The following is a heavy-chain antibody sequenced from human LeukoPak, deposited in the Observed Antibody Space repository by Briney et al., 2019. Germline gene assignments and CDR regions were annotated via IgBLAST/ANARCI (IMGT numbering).Heavy chain of an antibody. CDR3: AKVLPGLRAAADY. Sequence: GGSLRLSCAASGFTFSDYYMSWIRQAPGKGLEWVAVIWYDGSKKYYGDSVRGRFTISRDNSKNTLYLQMNSLRAEDTAVYYCAKVLPGLRAAADYWGQETLVTVSS. J-gene: IGHJ4*02. D-gene: IGHD6-13*01. V-gene: IGHV3-33*03. CDR2: IWYDGSKK. CDR1: GFTFSDYY.